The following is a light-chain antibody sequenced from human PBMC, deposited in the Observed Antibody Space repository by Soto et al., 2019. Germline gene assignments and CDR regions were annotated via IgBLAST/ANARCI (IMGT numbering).Light chain of an antibody. CDR3: QKCKVAPFT. CDR1: QDIGNF. Sequence: DIQMTQSPSSLSAWIGDKGTITWRASQDIGNFLAWYQQKPGKVPKLLIYAASTLQSGVPSRFSGSGSGTDFTLTISSLQPEDVATYYCQKCKVAPFTFGGGTKVDIK. CDR2: AAS. V-gene: IGKV1-27*01. J-gene: IGKJ4*01.